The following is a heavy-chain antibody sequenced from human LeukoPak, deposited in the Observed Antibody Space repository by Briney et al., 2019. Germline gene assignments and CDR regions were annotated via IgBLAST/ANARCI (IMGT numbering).Heavy chain of an antibody. Sequence: SETLSLTCAVYGGSFSGYYWSWIRQPPGKGLEWIGEMNHSWSTYYNPSLKSRVTISVDTSKNQFSLKLTSVTVADTAVYYCARAPGTTFDYWGHGNMVTVSS. CDR3: ARAPGTTFDY. J-gene: IGHJ4*01. D-gene: IGHD4-17*01. CDR2: MNHSWST. CDR1: GGSFSGYY. V-gene: IGHV4-34*01.